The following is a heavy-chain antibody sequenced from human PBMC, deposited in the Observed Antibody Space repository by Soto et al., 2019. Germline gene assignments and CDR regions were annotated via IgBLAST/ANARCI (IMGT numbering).Heavy chain of an antibody. D-gene: IGHD2-2*01. J-gene: IGHJ6*03. CDR1: GYTFTSYY. CDR2: INPSGGST. V-gene: IGHV1-46*03. CDR3: ARDLGDCSSTSCYYMDV. Sequence: QVQLVQSGAEVKKPGASVKVSCKASGYTFTSYYMHWVRQAPGQGLEWMGIINPSGGSTSYAQKFQGRVTMTRDTSTSTVYMELSSLRSEDTAMYYCARDLGDCSSTSCYYMDVWGKGTTVTVSS.